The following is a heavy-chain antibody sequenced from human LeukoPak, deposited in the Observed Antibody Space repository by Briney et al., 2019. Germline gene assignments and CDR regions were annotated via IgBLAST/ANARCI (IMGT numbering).Heavy chain of an antibody. CDR3: ARETAGTEVDAFDI. J-gene: IGHJ3*02. D-gene: IGHD6-13*01. CDR2: IYYSGST. Sequence: SETLSLTCTVSGGSISSYYWSWIRQPPGKRLEWIGYIYYSGSTNYNPSLKSRVTISVDTSKNQFSLKLSSVTAADTAVYYCARETAGTEVDAFDIWGQGTMVTVSS. V-gene: IGHV4-59*01. CDR1: GGSISSYY.